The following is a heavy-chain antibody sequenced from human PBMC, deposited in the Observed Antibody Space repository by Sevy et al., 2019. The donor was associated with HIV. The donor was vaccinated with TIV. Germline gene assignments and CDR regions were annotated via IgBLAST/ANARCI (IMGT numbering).Heavy chain of an antibody. CDR1: GFTFSSYA. CDR2: ISGSGGNR. V-gene: IGHV3-23*01. J-gene: IGHJ4*02. CDR3: AKDWVDH. D-gene: IGHD3-16*01. Sequence: GGSLRISCAASGFTFSSYAMSWVRQAPGKGLEWVSAISGSGGNRYYAVSVKGRFTISRDNSKNMLYLQMNSLRAEDTAVYYCAKDWVDHRGQGTLVTVSS.